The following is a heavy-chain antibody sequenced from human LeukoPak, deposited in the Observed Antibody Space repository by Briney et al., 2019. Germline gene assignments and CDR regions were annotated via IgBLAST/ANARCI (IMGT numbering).Heavy chain of an antibody. J-gene: IGHJ6*04. D-gene: IGHD3-10*01. V-gene: IGHV4-34*01. Sequence: ASETLSLTCAVYGGSFSGYYWSWIRQPPGKGLEWIGEINHSGSTNYNPSLKSRVTTSVDTSKNQFSLKLSSVTAADTAVYYCARARRGDYYGSGSLGHYYYYYGMDVWGKGTTVTVSS. CDR3: ARARRGDYYGSGSLGHYYYYYGMDV. CDR1: GGSFSGYY. CDR2: INHSGST.